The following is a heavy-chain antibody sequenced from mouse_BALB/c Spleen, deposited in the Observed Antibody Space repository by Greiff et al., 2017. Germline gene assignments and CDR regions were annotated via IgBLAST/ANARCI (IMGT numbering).Heavy chain of an antibody. D-gene: IGHD2-2*01. CDR2: ISSGGGST. V-gene: IGHV5-12-1*01. J-gene: IGHJ3*01. Sequence: EVKLVESGGGLVKPGGSLKLSCAASGFAFSSYDMSWVRQTPEKRLEWVAYISSGGGSTYYPDTVKGRFTISRDNAKNTLYLQMSSLKSEDTAMYYCARHWGYGGFAYWGQGTLVTVSA. CDR1: GFAFSSYD. CDR3: ARHWGYGGFAY.